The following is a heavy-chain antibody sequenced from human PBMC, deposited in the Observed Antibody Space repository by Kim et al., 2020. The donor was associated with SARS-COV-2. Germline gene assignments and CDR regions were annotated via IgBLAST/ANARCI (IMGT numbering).Heavy chain of an antibody. CDR3: VKVGSRGLRLGELSLFS. CDR2: ISSNGGST. CDR1: GFTFSSYA. D-gene: IGHD3-16*02. Sequence: GGSLRLSCSASGFTFSSYAMHWVRQAPGKGLEYVSAISSNGGSTYYADSVKGRFTISRDNSKNTLYLQMSSLRAEDTAVYYCVKVGSRGLRLGELSLFSWGQGTLVTVSS. J-gene: IGHJ5*02. V-gene: IGHV3-64D*09.